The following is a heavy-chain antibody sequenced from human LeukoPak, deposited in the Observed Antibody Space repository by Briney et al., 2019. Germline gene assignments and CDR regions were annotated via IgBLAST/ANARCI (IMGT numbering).Heavy chain of an antibody. J-gene: IGHJ4*02. CDR2: IYYSGST. CDR3: ARHLNNCGDDCYIFDY. Sequence: SETLSLTCTVSGGSIFSYYWSWIRPPPGKGLEWMGYIYYSGSTNYNPSLKSRVTLSVDTSKNQFSLRVSSVTAADTAVYYCARHLNNCGDDCYIFDYWGQGTLVTVSS. V-gene: IGHV4-59*08. CDR1: GGSIFSYY. D-gene: IGHD2-21*01.